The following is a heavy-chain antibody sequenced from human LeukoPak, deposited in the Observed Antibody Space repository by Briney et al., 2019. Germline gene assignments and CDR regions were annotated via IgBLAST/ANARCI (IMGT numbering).Heavy chain of an antibody. D-gene: IGHD1-26*01. J-gene: IGHJ4*02. Sequence: GGSLRLSCAASGFTFSSYSMNWVRQAPGKGLEWVSSISSRSSYIYYADSVKGRFTISRDNAKNSLYLQMNSLRAEDTAVYYCAVRGGSSTGGFDYWGQGTLVTVSS. CDR3: AVRGGSSTGGFDY. CDR1: GFTFSSYS. CDR2: ISSRSSYI. V-gene: IGHV3-21*01.